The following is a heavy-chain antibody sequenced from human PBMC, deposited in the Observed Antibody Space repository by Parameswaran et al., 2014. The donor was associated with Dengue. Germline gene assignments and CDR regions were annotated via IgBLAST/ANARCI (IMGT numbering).Heavy chain of an antibody. Sequence: WIRQPLGKALEWLALIYWDDDKRYSPSLKSRLTITKDTSKNQVVLTMTNMDPVDTATYYCAHIMYGGNPTYFDYWGQGTLVTVSS. D-gene: IGHD4-23*01. J-gene: IGHJ4*02. CDR3: AHIMYGGNPTYFDY. V-gene: IGHV2-5*02. CDR2: IYWDDDK.